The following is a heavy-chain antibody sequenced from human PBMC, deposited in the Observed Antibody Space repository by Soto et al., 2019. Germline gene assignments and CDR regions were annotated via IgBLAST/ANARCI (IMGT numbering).Heavy chain of an antibody. CDR1: VVSISSYY. V-gene: IGHV4-59*01. CDR2: IYYSGST. J-gene: IGHJ1*01. CDR3: AEGSGSYYFYFQH. Sequence: KPXETLSLTCTFSVVSISSYYWSWIRHPPGKGLEWIGYIYYSGSTNYNPSLKSRVTISVDTSKNQFSLKLSSVTAADTAVYYCAEGSGSYYFYFQHWGQGTLVSVSS. D-gene: IGHD1-26*01.